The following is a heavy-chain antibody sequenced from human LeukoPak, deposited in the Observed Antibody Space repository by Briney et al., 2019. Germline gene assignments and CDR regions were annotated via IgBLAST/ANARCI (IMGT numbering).Heavy chain of an antibody. CDR3: ARDLNWETY. CDR2: ISSSGSTI. Sequence: GGSLRLSCAASGFTFSSYEMNWVRQAPGKGLEWVSYISSSGSTIYYADSVKGRFTISRDNARNSLYLQMNSLRVEDTAVYYCARDLNWETYWGQGTLVSVSS. D-gene: IGHD7-27*01. CDR1: GFTFSSYE. V-gene: IGHV3-48*03. J-gene: IGHJ4*02.